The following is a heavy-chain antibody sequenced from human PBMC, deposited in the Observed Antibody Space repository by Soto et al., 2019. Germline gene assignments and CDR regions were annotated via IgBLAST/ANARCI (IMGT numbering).Heavy chain of an antibody. CDR3: AEDLVPAATRGRPPYYGMDV. CDR1: GFTFSSYA. D-gene: IGHD2-2*01. CDR2: ISGSGGST. J-gene: IGHJ6*02. Sequence: PGGSLRLSCAASGFTFSSYAMSWVRQAPGKGLEWVSAISGSGGSTYYADSVKGRFTISRDNSKNTLYLQMNSLRAEDTAVYYCAEDLVPAATRGRPPYYGMDVWGQGTTVTVSS. V-gene: IGHV3-23*01.